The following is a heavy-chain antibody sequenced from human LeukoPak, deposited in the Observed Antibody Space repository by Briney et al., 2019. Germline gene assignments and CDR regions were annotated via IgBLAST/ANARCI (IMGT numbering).Heavy chain of an antibody. CDR3: ARAVGSGSYYTY. Sequence: PSETLSLTCAVSGGSLSSSNWWSWVRQPPGKGLEWIGEIYHSGSTNYNPSLKSRVTISVDKSKNQFSLKLSSVTAADTAVYYCARAVGSGSYYTYWGQGTLVTVSS. V-gene: IGHV4-4*02. CDR1: GGSLSSSNW. D-gene: IGHD1-26*01. CDR2: IYHSGST. J-gene: IGHJ4*02.